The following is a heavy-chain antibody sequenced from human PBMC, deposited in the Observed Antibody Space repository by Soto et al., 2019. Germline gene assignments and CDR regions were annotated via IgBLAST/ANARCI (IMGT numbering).Heavy chain of an antibody. CDR1: GFTFSSYG. Sequence: GGSLRLSCAASGFTFSSYGMHWVRQAPGKGLEWVAVIWYVGTNKYYADSVKGLFTISREYDKNTLYLQMNSLSAEATAVYYCAKGYTARLDYWGQGTLVTVSS. J-gene: IGHJ4*02. CDR3: AKGYTARLDY. D-gene: IGHD1-1*01. V-gene: IGHV3-33*03. CDR2: IWYVGTNK.